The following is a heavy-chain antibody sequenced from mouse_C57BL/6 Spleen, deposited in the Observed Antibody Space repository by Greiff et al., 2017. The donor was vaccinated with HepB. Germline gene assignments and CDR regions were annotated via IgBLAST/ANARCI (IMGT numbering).Heavy chain of an antibody. CDR2: IYPGNSDT. Sequence: EVQLQQSGTVLARPGASVKMSCKTSGYTFTSYWMHWVKQRPGQGLEWIGAIYPGNSDTSYNQKFKGKAKLTAVTSASTAYMGLSSLTNEDSAVYYCTRREGTGAWFAYWGQGTLVTVSA. D-gene: IGHD4-1*01. CDR1: GYTFTSYW. V-gene: IGHV1-5*01. CDR3: TRREGTGAWFAY. J-gene: IGHJ3*01.